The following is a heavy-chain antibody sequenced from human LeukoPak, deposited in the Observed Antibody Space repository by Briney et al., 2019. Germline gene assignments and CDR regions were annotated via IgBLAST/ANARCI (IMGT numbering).Heavy chain of an antibody. V-gene: IGHV4-34*01. CDR3: ARLSGYSYGPDY. Sequence: SETLSLTCAVYGGSFSGYYWSWIRQPPGKGLEWIGEINHSGSTNYNPSLKSRVTISVDTSKNQFSLKLSSVTAADTAVYYCARLSGYSYGPDYWGQGTLVTVSS. CDR1: GGSFSGYY. CDR2: INHSGST. D-gene: IGHD5-18*01. J-gene: IGHJ4*02.